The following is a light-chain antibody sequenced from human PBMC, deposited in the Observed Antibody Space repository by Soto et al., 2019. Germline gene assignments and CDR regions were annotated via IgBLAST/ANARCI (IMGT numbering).Light chain of an antibody. CDR2: AAS. J-gene: IGKJ3*01. CDR1: QGITNS. CDR3: QKYNSPPFT. V-gene: IGKV1-27*01. Sequence: DIQMTQSPSSLSASVGDRVTITCRASQGITNSLAWYQQKPGKIPKLLIYAASTLQSGAPSRFSGSGSGTDFTLTISSLQPEDVATYSCQKYNSPPFTFGPGTKVDIK.